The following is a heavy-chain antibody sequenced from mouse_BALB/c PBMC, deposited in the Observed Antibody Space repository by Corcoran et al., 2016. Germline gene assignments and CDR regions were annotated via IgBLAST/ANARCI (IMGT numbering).Heavy chain of an antibody. V-gene: IGHV4-1*02. Sequence: EVKLLESGGGLVQPGGSLKLSYAASGFDFSGYWMSWVRQAPGKGLEWIGEINPDSSTINYTPSLKDKFIISRDNAKNTRYLQMSKVRSEDTALYYCARLSYYGKMNYWGQGTSVTVSS. D-gene: IGHD2-10*01. CDR1: GFDFSGYW. CDR3: ARLSYYGKMNY. J-gene: IGHJ4*01. CDR2: INPDSSTI.